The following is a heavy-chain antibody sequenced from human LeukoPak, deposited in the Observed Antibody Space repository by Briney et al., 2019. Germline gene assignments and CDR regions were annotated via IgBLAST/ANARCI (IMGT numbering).Heavy chain of an antibody. J-gene: IGHJ4*02. CDR1: GGSISSSNW. Sequence: SETLSLTCAVSGGSISSSNWWRWVRQPPGKGLVWIGEIYHSGSTNYNPSLKSRVTISEDKSKNQFSLKLSSVTAADTAVYYCARTSSSGLVGGYYFDYWGQGTLVTVSS. V-gene: IGHV4-4*02. CDR2: IYHSGST. D-gene: IGHD6-19*01. CDR3: ARTSSSGLVGGYYFDY.